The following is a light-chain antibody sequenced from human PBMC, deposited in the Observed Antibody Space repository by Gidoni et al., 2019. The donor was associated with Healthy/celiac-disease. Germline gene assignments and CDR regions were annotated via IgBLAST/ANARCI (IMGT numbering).Light chain of an antibody. CDR2: DTS. J-gene: IGKJ3*01. Sequence: DIQMTQSPSSLSASVGDRVTITCQSSQDITYYLNWYQHIPGKAPKLLIYDTSKLEAGVPSRFSGSGSGTDFTLTITSLQPEDIGTYYCQQYDSLVFTFGPGTKVHIK. V-gene: IGKV1-33*01. CDR3: QQYDSLVFT. CDR1: QDITYY.